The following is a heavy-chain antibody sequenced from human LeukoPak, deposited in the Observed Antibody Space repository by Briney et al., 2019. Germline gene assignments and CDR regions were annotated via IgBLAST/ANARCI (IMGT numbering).Heavy chain of an antibody. CDR1: GGSFSGYY. J-gene: IGHJ4*02. CDR3: ARTGVLWFGESLWFDY. CDR2: INHSGST. D-gene: IGHD3-10*01. Sequence: SETLSLACAVYGGSFSGYYWSWIRQPPGKGLEWIGEINHSGSTNYNPSLKSRVTISVDTSKNQFSLKLSSVTAADTAVYYCARTGVLWFGESLWFDYWGQGTLVTVSS. V-gene: IGHV4-34*01.